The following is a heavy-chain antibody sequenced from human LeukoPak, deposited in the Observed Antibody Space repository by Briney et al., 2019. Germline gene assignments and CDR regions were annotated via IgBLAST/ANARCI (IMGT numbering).Heavy chain of an antibody. D-gene: IGHD3-10*01. V-gene: IGHV3-48*01. CDR3: ARGYYGSGSLSV. J-gene: IGHJ6*04. CDR1: GFTCSSCS. Sequence: GGSLRLSCAASGFTCSSCSMNWVRQAPGKGLEWVSYISSSSSTIYYADSVKGRFTISRDNAKNSLYLQMNSLRAEDTAVYYCARGYYGSGSLSVWGKGTTVTVSS. CDR2: ISSSSSTI.